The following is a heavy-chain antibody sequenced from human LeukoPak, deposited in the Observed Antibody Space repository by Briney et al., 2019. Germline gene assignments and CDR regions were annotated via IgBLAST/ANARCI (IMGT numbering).Heavy chain of an antibody. J-gene: IGHJ4*02. CDR3: ALNLWFGELTDFDY. CDR2: IIPIFGTA. CDR1: GGTFSSYA. V-gene: IGHV1-69*13. D-gene: IGHD3-10*01. Sequence: SVKVSCKASGGTFSSYAISWVRQAAGQGLEWMGGIIPIFGTANYAQKFQGRVTITADESTNTAYLELSSLRSEDTAGYYCALNLWFGELTDFDYWGQGTLVTVSS.